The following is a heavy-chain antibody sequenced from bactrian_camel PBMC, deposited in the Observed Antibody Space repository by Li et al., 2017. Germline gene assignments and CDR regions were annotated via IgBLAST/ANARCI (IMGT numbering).Heavy chain of an antibody. Sequence: VQLVESGGGSVQTGGSLRLSCKPSFFILDDFDMMWYRQAPGNECELVSSISGDGSTYYSDSVKGRFTISQDNSKNILSLQMNVLRPEDTAMYYCAADGSWECVRLAESMTSRQALDAMTSTPYDDKFWGQGTQVTVS. CDR3: AADGSWECVRLAESMTSRQALDAMTSTPYDDKF. J-gene: IGHJ4*01. D-gene: IGHD3*01. CDR1: FFILDDFD. CDR2: ISGDGST. V-gene: IGHV3-1*01.